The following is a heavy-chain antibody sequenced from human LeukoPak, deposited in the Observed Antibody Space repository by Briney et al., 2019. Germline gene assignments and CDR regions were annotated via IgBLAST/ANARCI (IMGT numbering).Heavy chain of an antibody. CDR1: GGSISSYY. CDR2: IYTSGST. Sequence: PSETLSLTCTVFGGSISSYYWSWIRQPPGKGLEWIGYIYTSGSTNYNPSLKSRVTISVDTSKNQFSLKLSSVTAADTAVYYCARRSAYGWDDAFDIWGQGTMVTVSS. CDR3: ARRSAYGWDDAFDI. V-gene: IGHV4-4*09. D-gene: IGHD3-16*01. J-gene: IGHJ3*02.